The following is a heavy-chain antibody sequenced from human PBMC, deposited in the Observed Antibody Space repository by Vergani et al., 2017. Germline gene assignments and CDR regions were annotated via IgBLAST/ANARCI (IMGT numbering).Heavy chain of an antibody. CDR2: INPSGGIT. D-gene: IGHD2-2*01. Sequence: QVQLVQSGAEVKKPGASVKVSCKASGYTFTSYYMHWVRQAPGQGLEWMGIINPSGGITSYAQKFQGRVTMTRDTSTSTVYMELSSLRSEDTAVYYCAFTSRSKYQLFDYWGQGTLVTVSS. J-gene: IGHJ4*02. V-gene: IGHV1-46*01. CDR3: AFTSRSKYQLFDY. CDR1: GYTFTSYY.